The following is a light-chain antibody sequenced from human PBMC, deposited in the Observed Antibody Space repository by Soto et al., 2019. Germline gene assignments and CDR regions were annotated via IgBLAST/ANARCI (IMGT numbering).Light chain of an antibody. CDR2: GAS. J-gene: IGKJ1*01. CDR3: QQYGSSPRT. Sequence: IFLTQSPVTLSLSPGERATLSCRASQSVSSSYLAWYQQKPGQAPRLLIYGASSRATGIPDRFSGSGSGTDFTLTISRLEPEDFAVYYCQQYGSSPRTFGQGTKVDI. CDR1: QSVSSSY. V-gene: IGKV3-20*01.